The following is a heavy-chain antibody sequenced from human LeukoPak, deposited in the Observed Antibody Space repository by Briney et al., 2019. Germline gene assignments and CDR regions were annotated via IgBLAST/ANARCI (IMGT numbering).Heavy chain of an antibody. D-gene: IGHD3-10*01. V-gene: IGHV3-74*01. J-gene: IGHJ6*03. CDR3: AKDSAFCYIDV. Sequence: GESLRLSCAASGFTFSSYWMHWVRQAPEKGLVWVSRINSDGSSTTYADSVKGRFTISRDNSKNTLYLQMNSLKGDDTAVYYCAKDSAFCYIDVWGKGTTVIISS. CDR2: INSDGSST. CDR1: GFTFSSYW.